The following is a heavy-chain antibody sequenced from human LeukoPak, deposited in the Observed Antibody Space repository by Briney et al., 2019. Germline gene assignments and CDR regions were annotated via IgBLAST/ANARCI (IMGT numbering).Heavy chain of an antibody. D-gene: IGHD3-3*01. CDR1: GFTFSNYG. CDR3: ARGYDFWSGYSFDY. J-gene: IGHJ4*02. V-gene: IGHV3-23*01. CDR2: IHGSSGST. Sequence: GGSLRLSCSASGFTFSNYGMGWVRQAPGKGLEWVSGIHGSSGSTYYADSVKGRSTISRDNPKNTLYLQMNSLRAEDTAVYYCARGYDFWSGYSFDYWGQGTLVTVSS.